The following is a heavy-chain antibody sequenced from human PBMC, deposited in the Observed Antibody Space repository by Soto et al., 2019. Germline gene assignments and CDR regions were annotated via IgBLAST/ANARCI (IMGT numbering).Heavy chain of an antibody. CDR3: AKGGYTVTTGDYYGMDV. D-gene: IGHD4-17*01. CDR2: ISWDGGST. Sequence: EVQLVESGGVVVQPGGSLRLSCAASGFTFDDYTMHWVRQAPGKGLEWVSLISWDGGSTYYADSVKGRFTISGDNSKNSLYLQMNSLRTEDTALYYCAKGGYTVTTGDYYGMDVWGQGTTVTVSS. CDR1: GFTFDDYT. V-gene: IGHV3-43*01. J-gene: IGHJ6*02.